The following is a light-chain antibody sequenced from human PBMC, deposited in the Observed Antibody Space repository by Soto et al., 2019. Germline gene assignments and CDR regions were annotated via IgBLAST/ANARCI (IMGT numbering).Light chain of an antibody. CDR1: SPNIESNT. J-gene: IGLJ1*01. Sequence: QSVLTQPPPAFGAPGQRGTPSCFGRSPNIESNTRNAAPPLAGTAPKLIIYSNKQRPSGVPDRFSGSKSGTSASLAISGLQSEDEADYYCAAWEDSLNGYVFGTGTKVTVL. CDR3: AAWEDSLNGYV. CDR2: SNK. V-gene: IGLV1-44*01.